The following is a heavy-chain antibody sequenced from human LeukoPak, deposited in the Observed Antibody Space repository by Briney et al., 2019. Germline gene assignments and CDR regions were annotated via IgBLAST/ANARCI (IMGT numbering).Heavy chain of an antibody. CDR1: GFYFSRFY. D-gene: IGHD4-17*01. CDR3: AREGSVTIDY. CDR2: ISSSSTYI. V-gene: IGHV3-21*01. Sequence: PGGSLRLSCAAPGFYFSRFYMHWVRQPPGKGLEWVSTISSSSTYIYYADSVKGRFTISRDSAKNSLYLQMNSLRAEDTAVYYCAREGSVTIDYWGQGTLVTVSS. J-gene: IGHJ4*02.